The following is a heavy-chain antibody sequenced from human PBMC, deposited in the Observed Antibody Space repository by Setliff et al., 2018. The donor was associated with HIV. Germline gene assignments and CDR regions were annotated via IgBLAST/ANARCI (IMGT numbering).Heavy chain of an antibody. V-gene: IGHV1-18*01. D-gene: IGHD3-9*01. CDR2: IGAYNGNT. J-gene: IGHJ4*02. CDR3: ARYFDWLKRSPFDY. Sequence: ASVKVSCKASGYTFTSYGISWVRQAPGQGLEWMGWIGAYNGNTNYAQKLQGRVTMTTDTSTSTAYMELRSLRSDDTAVYYCARYFDWLKRSPFDYWGQGTLVTVSS. CDR1: GYTFTSYG.